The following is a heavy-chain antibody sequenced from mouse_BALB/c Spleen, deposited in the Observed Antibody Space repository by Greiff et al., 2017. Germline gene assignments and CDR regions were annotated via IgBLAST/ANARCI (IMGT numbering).Heavy chain of an antibody. J-gene: IGHJ3*01. CDR1: GFTFSSYA. CDR3: ARGGYDVGAFAY. CDR2: ISSGGST. V-gene: IGHV5-6-5*01. D-gene: IGHD2-14*01. Sequence: DVQLVESGGGLVKPGGSLKLSCAASGFTFSSYAMSWVRQTPEKRLEWVASISSGGSTYYPDSVKGRFTISRDNARNILYLQMSSLRSEDTAMYYCARGGYDVGAFAYWGQGTLATVSA.